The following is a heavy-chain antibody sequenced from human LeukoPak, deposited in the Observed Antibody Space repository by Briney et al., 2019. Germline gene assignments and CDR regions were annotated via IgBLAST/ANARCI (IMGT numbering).Heavy chain of an antibody. Sequence: ASVKVSCKASGYTFTSYDINWVRQATGQGLEWMGWMNPNSGNTGYAQKFQGRVTMTRNTSISTAYMELSGLRSEDTAVYYCARGKRLLWFGELLSWDYWGQGTLATVSS. CDR2: MNPNSGNT. D-gene: IGHD3-10*01. CDR3: ARGKRLLWFGELLSWDY. CDR1: GYTFTSYD. J-gene: IGHJ4*02. V-gene: IGHV1-8*01.